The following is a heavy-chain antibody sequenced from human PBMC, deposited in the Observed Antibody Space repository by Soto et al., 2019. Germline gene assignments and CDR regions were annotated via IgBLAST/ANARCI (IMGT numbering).Heavy chain of an antibody. CDR2: INTGNGNT. CDR1: GYTFTGHT. CDR3: VRGEEF. J-gene: IGHJ4*02. V-gene: IGHV1-3*04. D-gene: IGHD1-26*01. Sequence: QVQLVQSGVEVKQPGASVKISCKASGYTFTGHTIHWVRQAPGQSLEWMGWINTGNGNTKYSQKFQDRVTITRDTSASTVYMELSNLRSEDTAVFYCVRGEEFWGQGTLVTVSS.